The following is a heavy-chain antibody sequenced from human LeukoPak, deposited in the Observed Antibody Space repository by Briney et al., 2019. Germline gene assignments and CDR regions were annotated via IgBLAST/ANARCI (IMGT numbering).Heavy chain of an antibody. CDR3: ARDRRGVRGDLRYFDY. Sequence: PGGSLRLSCAASGFTVSSNYMSWVRQAPGKGLEWVSVIYSGGSTYYADSVKGRFTISRDNSKNTLYLQMNSLRAEDTAVYYCARDRRGVRGDLRYFDYWGQGTLVTVSS. CDR1: GFTVSSNY. D-gene: IGHD3-10*01. CDR2: IYSGGST. V-gene: IGHV3-66*01. J-gene: IGHJ4*02.